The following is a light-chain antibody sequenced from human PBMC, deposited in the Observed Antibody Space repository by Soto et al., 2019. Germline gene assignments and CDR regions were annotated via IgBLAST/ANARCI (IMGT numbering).Light chain of an antibody. J-gene: IGKJ4*01. CDR1: QSVSSN. V-gene: IGKV3-15*01. Sequence: EVVMTQSPATLSVSPGERAILSCRASQSVSSNVAWYQQKPGQAPRLLIYAASTRATGIPARFSGSGSETEFTLTISSLQSEDFAVYYCQHLGTVGGGTRVEIK. CDR2: AAS. CDR3: QHLGT.